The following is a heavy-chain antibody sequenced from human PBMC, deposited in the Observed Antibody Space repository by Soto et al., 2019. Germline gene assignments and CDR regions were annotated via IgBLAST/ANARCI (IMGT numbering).Heavy chain of an antibody. D-gene: IGHD5-12*01. Sequence: GGSLRLSCTASGFTFGDYAMSWFRQAPGKGLEWVGFIRSKAYGGTTEYAASVKGRFTISRDDSKSIAYLQMNSLKTEDTAVYYCTRAKRGRGYYYYMDVWGKRTTVTVSS. CDR2: IRSKAYGGTT. J-gene: IGHJ6*03. V-gene: IGHV3-49*03. CDR3: TRAKRGRGYYYYMDV. CDR1: GFTFGDYA.